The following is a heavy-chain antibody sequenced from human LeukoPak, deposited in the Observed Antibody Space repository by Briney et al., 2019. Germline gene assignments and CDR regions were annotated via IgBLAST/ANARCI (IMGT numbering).Heavy chain of an antibody. CDR2: IYTSGST. Sequence: SQTLSLTCTVSGGSISSGSYYWSWIRQPAGKGLEWIGRIYTSGSTNYNPSLKSRVTISVDTSKNQFSLNLTSVTAADTAVYYCARFTPQGYGWGGYNRFDPWGQGTLVTVSS. CDR1: GGSISSGSYY. D-gene: IGHD3-16*01. CDR3: ARFTPQGYGWGGYNRFDP. V-gene: IGHV4-61*02. J-gene: IGHJ5*02.